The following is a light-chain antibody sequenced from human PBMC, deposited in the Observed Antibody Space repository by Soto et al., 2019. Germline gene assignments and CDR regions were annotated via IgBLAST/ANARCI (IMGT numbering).Light chain of an antibody. CDR1: QSVSSN. Sequence: EIVMTQSPATLSVSPGERATLSCRASQSVSSNLAWYQQKPGQAPRLLIYDAYNRATGIPARFSGSGSGTDFTLTISSLEPEDFAVYYCKQRSNWPPTFGQGTKVDI. V-gene: IGKV3-11*01. J-gene: IGKJ1*01. CDR3: KQRSNWPPT. CDR2: DAY.